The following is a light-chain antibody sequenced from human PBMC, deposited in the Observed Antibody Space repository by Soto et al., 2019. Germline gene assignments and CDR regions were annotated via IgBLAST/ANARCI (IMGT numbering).Light chain of an antibody. CDR1: SSDIGTYDH. Sequence: QSALTQPASVSGSPGQSITISCSGTSSDIGTYDHVAWFQQFPGKTPKLMIYSVSNRPSGVSYRFSGSKSGNTASLTISGLQAEDEADYYCAVWDESMTGWVFGGGTKLTVL. CDR2: SVS. J-gene: IGLJ3*02. V-gene: IGLV2-14*01. CDR3: AVWDESMTGWV.